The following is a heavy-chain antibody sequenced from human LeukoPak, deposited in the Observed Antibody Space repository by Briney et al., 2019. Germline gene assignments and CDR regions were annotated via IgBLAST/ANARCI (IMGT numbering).Heavy chain of an antibody. CDR1: GYTFTSYA. J-gene: IGHJ3*02. D-gene: IGHD3-10*01. CDR3: ATNYYGSGSYENAFDI. V-gene: IGHV1-3*01. Sequence: ASVKVSCKASGYTFTSYAIHWVRQAPGQRLEWMGWIDAGNGKTKYSQNFQGRVTITRDTSATTAYMELSSLRSEDTAVYYCATNYYGSGSYENAFDIWGQGTMVTVSS. CDR2: IDAGNGKT.